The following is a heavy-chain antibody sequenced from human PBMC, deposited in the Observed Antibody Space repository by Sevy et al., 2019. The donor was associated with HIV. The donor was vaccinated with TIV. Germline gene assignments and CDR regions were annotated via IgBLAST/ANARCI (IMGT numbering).Heavy chain of an antibody. CDR2: ISYEGTET. D-gene: IGHD3-3*02. V-gene: IGHV3-30-3*01. CDR3: ARDVGYSIKWYPLY. J-gene: IGHJ4*01. Sequence: GGSLRLSCAASGFAFSSDAMHWVRQAPGKALEWVAVISYEGTETFYAASVEGRFTISRDNSKNMLSLQINSLRPEDTAVYFCARDVGYSIKWYPLYWGHGTLVTVSS. CDR1: GFAFSSDA.